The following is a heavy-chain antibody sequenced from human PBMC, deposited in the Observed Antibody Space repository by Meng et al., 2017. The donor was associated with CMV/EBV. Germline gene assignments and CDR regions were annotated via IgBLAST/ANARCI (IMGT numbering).Heavy chain of an antibody. V-gene: IGHV3-43*01. Sequence: GGSLRLSCAASGFTLDDYTMHWVRQAPGKGLEWVSLISWDGGSTYYADSVKGRFTISRDNSKNSLYLQMNSLRTEDTALYYCAKEAEPHSGYDFWSGYYTSGMDVWGQGTTVTVSS. D-gene: IGHD3-3*01. CDR3: AKEAEPHSGYDFWSGYYTSGMDV. CDR2: ISWDGGST. J-gene: IGHJ6*02. CDR1: GFTLDDYT.